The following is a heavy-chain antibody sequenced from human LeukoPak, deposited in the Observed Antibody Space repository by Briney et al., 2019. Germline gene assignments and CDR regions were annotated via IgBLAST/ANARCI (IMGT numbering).Heavy chain of an antibody. CDR3: VRGNDYGGPHY. CDR2: INLDGSQK. D-gene: IGHD4-23*01. V-gene: IGHV3-7*01. Sequence: GGSLRLSCVASGFPFSSYWMTWVRQAPGKGLEWVANINLDGSQKYYVDSVKGRFTISRDNGKNTLFLQMNSLRAEDAAVYYCVRGNDYGGPHYWGQGTLVTVSS. J-gene: IGHJ4*02. CDR1: GFPFSSYW.